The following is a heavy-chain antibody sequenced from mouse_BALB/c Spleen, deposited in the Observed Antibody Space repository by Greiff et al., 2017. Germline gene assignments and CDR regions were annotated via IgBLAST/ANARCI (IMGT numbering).Heavy chain of an antibody. V-gene: IGHV3-2*02. D-gene: IGHD2-1*01. CDR3: ARRRGNYEGFNY. Sequence: EVKLQESGPGLVKPSQSLSLTCTVTGYSITSDYAWNWIRQFPGNKLEWMGYISYSGSTSYNPSLKSRISITRDTSKNQFFLQLNSVTTEDTATYYCARRRGNYEGFNYWGQGTTLTVSS. CDR2: ISYSGST. CDR1: GYSITSDYA. J-gene: IGHJ2*01.